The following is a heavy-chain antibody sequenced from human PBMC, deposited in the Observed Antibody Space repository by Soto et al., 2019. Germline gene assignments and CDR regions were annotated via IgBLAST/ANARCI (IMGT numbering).Heavy chain of an antibody. Sequence: QITLEESGPRLVKPTQTLTLTCTFSGFSLSTTGVGVGWIRQPPGKALEWLALIYWDHDKRYSPSRKSRLTITKDTSKNQVVLTMTNMDPVDTATYYCARERANSYYFDYWGQGTLVTVSS. CDR2: IYWDHDK. CDR1: GFSLSTTGVG. J-gene: IGHJ4*02. V-gene: IGHV2-5*02. CDR3: ARERANSYYFDY.